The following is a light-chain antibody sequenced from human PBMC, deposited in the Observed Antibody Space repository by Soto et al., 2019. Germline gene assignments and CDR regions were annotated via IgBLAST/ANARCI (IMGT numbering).Light chain of an antibody. CDR1: SSDVGGYNY. V-gene: IGLV2-14*01. Sequence: QSVLTQPASVSGSPGQSITISCTGTSSDVGGYNYVSWYQQYPGTAPKLMIYEVSNRPSGVSNHFSASKSGNTASLTISGLQDEDEDDYYCSSYTSRNTVIFGGGTQLTVL. CDR3: SSYTSRNTVI. J-gene: IGLJ2*01. CDR2: EVS.